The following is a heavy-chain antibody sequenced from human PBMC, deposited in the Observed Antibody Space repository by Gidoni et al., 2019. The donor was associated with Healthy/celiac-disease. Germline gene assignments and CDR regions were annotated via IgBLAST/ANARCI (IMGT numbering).Heavy chain of an antibody. CDR2: IIPILGIA. D-gene: IGHD2-21*01. V-gene: IGHV1-69*02. Sequence: QVQLVQSGAEVKKPGSSVKVSCTASGSTFSSYTISWVRPAPGQGLEWMGRIIPILGIANYAQKFQVRVTITADKSTSKAYMELSSLRSEDTSVYYCARAPPLVEGVDWFDPWGQGTLVTVSS. J-gene: IGHJ5*02. CDR3: ARAPPLVEGVDWFDP. CDR1: GSTFSSYT.